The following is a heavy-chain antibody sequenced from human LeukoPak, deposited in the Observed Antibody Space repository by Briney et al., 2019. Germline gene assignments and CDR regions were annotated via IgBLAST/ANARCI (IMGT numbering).Heavy chain of an antibody. Sequence: SVKVSCKASGGTFSSYAISWVRQAHGQGLEWMGGIIPIVGTASYAQKFQGRVTITADKSTSTAYMELSSLRSEDTAVYFCARELYYYGSGIYGMDVWGKGTTVTVSS. V-gene: IGHV1-69*06. CDR2: IIPIVGTA. D-gene: IGHD3-10*01. CDR1: GGTFSSYA. J-gene: IGHJ6*04. CDR3: ARELYYYGSGIYGMDV.